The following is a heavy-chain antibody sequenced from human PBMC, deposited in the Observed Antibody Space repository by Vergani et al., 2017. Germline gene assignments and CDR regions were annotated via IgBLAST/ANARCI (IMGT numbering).Heavy chain of an antibody. Sequence: QVQLVQSGAEVKKPGASVKVSCKASGYTFTSYAMHWVRQAPGQRLEWMGWINAGNGNTKYSQKFQGRVTITRDTSASTAYMELSSLRSEDTAVYYCARDGPRISSSSYYYGMDVWGQGTTVTVSS. CDR3: ARDGPRISSSSYYYGMDV. CDR1: GYTFTSYA. D-gene: IGHD6-6*01. CDR2: INAGNGNT. J-gene: IGHJ6*02. V-gene: IGHV1-3*01.